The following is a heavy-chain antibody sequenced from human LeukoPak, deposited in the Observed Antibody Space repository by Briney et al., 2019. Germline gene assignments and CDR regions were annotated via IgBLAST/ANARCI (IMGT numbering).Heavy chain of an antibody. D-gene: IGHD6-13*01. Sequence: GGSLRLSCAASGFTFSSYAMSWVRQAPGKGLEWASAISGSGGSTYYADSVKGRFTISRDNSKNTLYLQMNSLRAEDTAVYYCAKGYSSSWYEEYFDYWGQGTLVTVSS. CDR3: AKGYSSSWYEEYFDY. CDR1: GFTFSSYA. J-gene: IGHJ4*02. V-gene: IGHV3-23*01. CDR2: ISGSGGST.